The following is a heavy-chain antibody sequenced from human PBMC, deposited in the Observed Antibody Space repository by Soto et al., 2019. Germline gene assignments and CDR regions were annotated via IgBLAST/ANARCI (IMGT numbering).Heavy chain of an antibody. CDR3: ARDYSSSWVHANWFDP. Sequence: ASVKVSCKASGYTFTSYGISWVRQAPGQGLEWMGWISAYNGNTHYAQTLQGRVTMTTDTSTSTAYMELRSLRSDDTAVYYCARDYSSSWVHANWFDPWGQGTLVTVSS. CDR2: ISAYNGNT. J-gene: IGHJ5*02. V-gene: IGHV1-18*01. D-gene: IGHD6-13*01. CDR1: GYTFTSYG.